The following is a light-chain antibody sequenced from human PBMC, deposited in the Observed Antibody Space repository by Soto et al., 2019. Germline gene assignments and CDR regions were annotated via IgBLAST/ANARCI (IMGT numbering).Light chain of an antibody. CDR2: GAS. J-gene: IGKJ5*01. CDR1: QSVSSSY. CDR3: QQYGSLPPIT. Sequence: EIVLTQSPGTLSLSPGERATLSCRASQSVSSSYLAWYQQKPGQAPRLLIYGASSRATGIPDRFSGSGSGTDFTRTISRLEPEDFAVYYCQQYGSLPPITFGQGTRLEIK. V-gene: IGKV3-20*01.